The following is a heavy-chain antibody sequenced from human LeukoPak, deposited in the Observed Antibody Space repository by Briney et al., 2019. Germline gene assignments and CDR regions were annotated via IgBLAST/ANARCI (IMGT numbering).Heavy chain of an antibody. D-gene: IGHD2-15*01. CDR3: TRDHCRGDNCPSFDY. CDR2: IGAYNGDT. J-gene: IGHJ4*02. V-gene: IGHV1-18*04. Sequence: GASVKVSCKPSGYTFTSFGISWVRQAPGQGLEWMGRIGAYNGDTNYAQKFQGRVTMTTDTSTSTAYMDLRSLRSDDTAVYYCTRDHCRGDNCPSFDYWGQGTLVTVSS. CDR1: GYTFTSFG.